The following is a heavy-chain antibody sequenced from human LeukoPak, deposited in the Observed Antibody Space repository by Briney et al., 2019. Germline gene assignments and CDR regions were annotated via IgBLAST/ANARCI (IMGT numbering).Heavy chain of an antibody. V-gene: IGHV3-66*01. CDR2: IYSDGTT. D-gene: IGHD3-3*01. Sequence: QTGGSLRLSCAASGFTFDDYTMHWVRQAPGKGLEWVSVIYSDGTTYYADSVKGRFTISRDNSKNTLYLQMNSLRPEDTALYYCARDWSGDDYWGQGTLVTVSS. CDR3: ARDWSGDDY. J-gene: IGHJ4*02. CDR1: GFTFDDYT.